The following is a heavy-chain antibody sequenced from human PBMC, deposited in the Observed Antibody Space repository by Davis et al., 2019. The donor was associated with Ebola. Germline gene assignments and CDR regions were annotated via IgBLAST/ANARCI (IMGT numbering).Heavy chain of an antibody. CDR1: GGTFSSYA. Sequence: AASVKVSCKASGGTFSSYAISWVRQAPGQGLEWMGGIIPIFGTANYAQKFQGRVTITADNSTSTAYMELSSLRSEDTAVYYCARWGIVAPPDDAFDIWGQGTMVTVSS. CDR2: IIPIFGTA. CDR3: ARWGIVAPPDDAFDI. J-gene: IGHJ3*02. V-gene: IGHV1-69*06. D-gene: IGHD2/OR15-2a*01.